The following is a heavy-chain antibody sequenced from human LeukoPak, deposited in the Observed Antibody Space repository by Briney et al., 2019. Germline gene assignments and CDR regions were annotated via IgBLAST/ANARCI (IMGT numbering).Heavy chain of an antibody. J-gene: IGHJ3*02. CDR1: GFTFDDYG. CDR2: INWNGGST. D-gene: IGHD6-19*01. CDR3: ARTVSSAGWSDDAFDI. Sequence: GGSLRLSCAASGFTFDDYGMSWVRQAPGKGLEWVSGINWNGGSTGYADSVKGRFTISRDNAKNFLYLQMNSLRAEDTASYYCARTVSSAGWSDDAFDIWGQGTMVTVSS. V-gene: IGHV3-20*04.